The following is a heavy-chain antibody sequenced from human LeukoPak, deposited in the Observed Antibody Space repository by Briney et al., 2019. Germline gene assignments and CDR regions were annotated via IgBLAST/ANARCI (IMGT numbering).Heavy chain of an antibody. V-gene: IGHV3-30*02. CDR1: GFTFSSYG. CDR3: AKGSSGYDLGYYYYYGMDV. Sequence: GGSLRLSCAASGFTFSSYGMHWVRQAPGKGLEWVAFIRYDGSNKYYADSVKGRFTISRDNSKNTLYLQMNSLRAEDTAVYYCAKGSSGYDLGYYYYYGMDVWGQGTTVTASS. J-gene: IGHJ6*02. CDR2: IRYDGSNK. D-gene: IGHD5-12*01.